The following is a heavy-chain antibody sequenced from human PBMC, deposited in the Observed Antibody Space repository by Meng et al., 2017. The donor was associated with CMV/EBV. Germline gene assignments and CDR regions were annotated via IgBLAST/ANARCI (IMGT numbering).Heavy chain of an antibody. J-gene: IGHJ5*02. CDR3: TRDAHLTTVTPNWFDP. CDR2: INPNSGDT. Sequence: QVQVWQSGAELRKPGPSVKVSCKASGDTFTDYYMHWVRQAPGQGLEWMGCINPNSGDTNYAQKFQGRVTMTRDTSISTAYMELSRLRSDDTAVYYCTRDAHLTTVTPNWFDPWGQGTLVTVSS. V-gene: IGHV1-2*02. D-gene: IGHD4-17*01. CDR1: GDTFTDYY.